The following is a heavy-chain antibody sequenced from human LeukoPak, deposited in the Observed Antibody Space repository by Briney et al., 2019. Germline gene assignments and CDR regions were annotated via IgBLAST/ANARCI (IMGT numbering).Heavy chain of an antibody. CDR1: GGTFSSYA. Sequence: ASVKVSCKASGGTFSSYAISWVRQAPGQGLEWMGGIIPIFGTANYAQKFQDRVTITADESTSTAYMELSSLRSEDTAVYYCARGGQLSSSGNFDYWGQGTLVTVSS. V-gene: IGHV1-69*13. CDR2: IIPIFGTA. CDR3: ARGGQLSSSGNFDY. D-gene: IGHD3-16*02. J-gene: IGHJ4*02.